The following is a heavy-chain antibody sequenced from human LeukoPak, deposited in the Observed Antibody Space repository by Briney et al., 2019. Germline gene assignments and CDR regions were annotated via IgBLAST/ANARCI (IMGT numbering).Heavy chain of an antibody. J-gene: IGHJ1*01. CDR1: GFTFSSYG. Sequence: GGSLRLSCAASGFTFSSYGMHWVRQAPGKGLEWVAVISYDGSNKYYADSVKGRFTISRDNSKNTLYLQMNSLRAEDTAVYYCAKVAPYDSSGYYYTRYFQHWGQGTLVTVSS. CDR2: ISYDGSNK. V-gene: IGHV3-30*18. CDR3: AKVAPYDSSGYYYTRYFQH. D-gene: IGHD3-22*01.